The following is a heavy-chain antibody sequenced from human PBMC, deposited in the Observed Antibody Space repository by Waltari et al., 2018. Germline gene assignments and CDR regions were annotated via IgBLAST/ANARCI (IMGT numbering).Heavy chain of an antibody. V-gene: IGHV4-59*01. Sequence: QVQLQESGPGLVKPSETLSLICSVSGGSISNYYWTWVRQFPGTGLEWIGYIHYTGNTNYNPSLTSRLTISVDTSKNQFSLNLNSVTAADTAVYYCARGGWSLDNWGRGTLVTVSS. D-gene: IGHD6-19*01. J-gene: IGHJ4*02. CDR3: ARGGWSLDN. CDR1: GGSISNYY. CDR2: IHYTGNT.